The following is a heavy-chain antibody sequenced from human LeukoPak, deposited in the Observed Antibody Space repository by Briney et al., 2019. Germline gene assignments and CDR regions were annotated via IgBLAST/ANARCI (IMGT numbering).Heavy chain of an antibody. V-gene: IGHV3-23*01. Sequence: GGSLRLSCAASGFTLSSYTMNWVRQAPGKGLEWVSAISGSGGSTYYADSVKGRFTISRDNSKNTLYLQMNSLRAEDTAVYYCAKGAYSSGWTNFDYWGQGTLVTVSS. D-gene: IGHD6-19*01. CDR1: GFTLSSYT. CDR2: ISGSGGST. J-gene: IGHJ4*02. CDR3: AKGAYSSGWTNFDY.